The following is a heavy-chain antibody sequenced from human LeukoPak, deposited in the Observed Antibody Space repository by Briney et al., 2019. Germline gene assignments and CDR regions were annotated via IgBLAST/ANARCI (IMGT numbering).Heavy chain of an antibody. CDR2: IYTSGST. Sequence: SEALSLTCTVSGGSISSYYWSWIRQPAGKGLEWIGRIYTSGSTNYNPSLKSRVTISVDKSKNQFSLKLSSVTAADTAVYYCAREGSSGWTPFDYWGQGTLVTVSS. J-gene: IGHJ4*02. V-gene: IGHV4-4*07. D-gene: IGHD6-19*01. CDR1: GGSISSYY. CDR3: AREGSSGWTPFDY.